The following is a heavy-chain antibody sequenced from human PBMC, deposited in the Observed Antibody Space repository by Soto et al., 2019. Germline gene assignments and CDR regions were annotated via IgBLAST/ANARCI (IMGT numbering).Heavy chain of an antibody. V-gene: IGHV3-48*01. CDR1: GFTFSSYN. J-gene: IGHJ4*02. CDR2: ITSSRTI. CDR3: ARDFFGDYSFDY. Sequence: PGGSLRLSCAASGFTFSSYNMNWVRQAPGKGVGWSSRITSSRTICYAGSVKGRFTISRDNGKNSLYLQMNSLRAEDTAVYYCARDFFGDYSFDYWGQGTLVTVSS. D-gene: IGHD4-17*01.